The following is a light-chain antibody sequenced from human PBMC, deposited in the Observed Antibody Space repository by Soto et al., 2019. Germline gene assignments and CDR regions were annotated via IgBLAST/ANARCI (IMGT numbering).Light chain of an antibody. CDR2: AAF. Sequence: IQMTQSAAALSASVGDRVTITCRATQGIRNELGWYQQKPGKAPKLLISAAFSLQSGVPSRFSGSGSGTDFTLIISSLQPEDFATYYCQQSSSIPWTFGQGTKVDIK. CDR1: QGIRNE. J-gene: IGKJ1*01. CDR3: QQSSSIPWT. V-gene: IGKV1-39*01.